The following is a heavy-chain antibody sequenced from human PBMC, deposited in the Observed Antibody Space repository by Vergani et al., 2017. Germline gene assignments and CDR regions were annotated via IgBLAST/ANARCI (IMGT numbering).Heavy chain of an antibody. J-gene: IGHJ6*02. CDR2: FYTGGGT. CDR3: ARDPLYSTTWPFLLLDMDV. V-gene: IGHV4-61*02. D-gene: IGHD6-13*01. CDR1: GGSISSGSYY. Sequence: QVQLQESGPGLVRPSQTLSLTCTVSGGSISSGSYYWSWFRQPAWKGLEWIGRFYTGGGTSYNHSLKSRVTISVDTSKNQFSLQLSSVTAADTAVYYCARDPLYSTTWPFLLLDMDVWGQGTTVTVSS.